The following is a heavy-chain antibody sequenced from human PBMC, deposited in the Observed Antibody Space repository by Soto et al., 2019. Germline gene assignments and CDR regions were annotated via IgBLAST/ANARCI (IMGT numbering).Heavy chain of an antibody. J-gene: IGHJ4*02. CDR1: GFTFSNYA. Sequence: EVQLLESGGGLVQPGGSLRLSCAASGFTFSNYAMSWVRQAPGKGLEWVSGISGNGGSAYYADSVKGRFTISRDNSKNTLYLQMNSLRAEDTAVYYCASGYSSSWYRSLFDYWGQGTLVTVSS. CDR2: ISGNGGSA. CDR3: ASGYSSSWYRSLFDY. V-gene: IGHV3-23*01. D-gene: IGHD6-13*01.